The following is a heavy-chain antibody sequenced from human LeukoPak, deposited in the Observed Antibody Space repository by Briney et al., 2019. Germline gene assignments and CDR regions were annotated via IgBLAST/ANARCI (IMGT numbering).Heavy chain of an antibody. J-gene: IGHJ5*01. CDR2: IYPGDSDT. V-gene: IGHV5-51*01. CDR3: ARQRDSGDSDS. CDR1: GYSFIIYW. D-gene: IGHD4-17*01. Sequence: GESLEISCKDSGYSFIIYWIAWVRQMPGKGLEWMGTIYPGDSDTRYNPSFQGQVTISADKSISTAYLQWSSLKASDTAIYYCARQRDSGDSDSWGQGTLVTVSS.